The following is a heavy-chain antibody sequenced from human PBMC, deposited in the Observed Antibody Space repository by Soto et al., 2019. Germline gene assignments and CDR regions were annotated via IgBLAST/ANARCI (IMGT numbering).Heavy chain of an antibody. V-gene: IGHV3-30*18. Sequence: GGSLRLSCAASGFTFSSYGMHWVRQAPGKGLEWVAVISYDGSNKYYADSVKGRFTISRDNSKNTLYLQMNSLRAEDTAVYYCAKDRARNYYYYYGMDVWGQGTTVTVSS. CDR1: GFTFSSYG. CDR3: AKDRARNYYYYYGMDV. CDR2: ISYDGSNK. J-gene: IGHJ6*02.